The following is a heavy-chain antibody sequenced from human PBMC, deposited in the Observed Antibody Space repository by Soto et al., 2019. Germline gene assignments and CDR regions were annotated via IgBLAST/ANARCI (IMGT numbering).Heavy chain of an antibody. Sequence: QLQLQESGPGLVKPSETLSLTCTVSGGSISSSSYYWGWIRQPPGKGLEWIGSIYYSGSTYYNPSLKSRVTISVDTSKHQFSVKPGSVTAADTAVYYCARHQSHSSSYVDPWGQGTLVTVSS. V-gene: IGHV4-39*01. CDR1: GGSISSSSYY. J-gene: IGHJ5*02. CDR2: IYYSGST. CDR3: ARHQSHSSSYVDP. D-gene: IGHD6-13*01.